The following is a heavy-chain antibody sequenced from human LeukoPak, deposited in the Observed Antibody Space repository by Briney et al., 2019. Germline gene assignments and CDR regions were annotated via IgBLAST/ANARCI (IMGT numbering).Heavy chain of an antibody. J-gene: IGHJ4*02. D-gene: IGHD5-18*01. CDR1: GFTFSSYA. CDR3: VKDRAYSYGYDYFDY. Sequence: GGSLRLSCSASGFTFSSYAMHWVRQAPGKGLEYVSAISSNGGSTYYADSVKGRFTISRDNSKNTLYLQMSSLRAEGTAVYYCVKDRAYSYGYDYFDYWGQGTLVTVSS. CDR2: ISSNGGST. V-gene: IGHV3-64D*06.